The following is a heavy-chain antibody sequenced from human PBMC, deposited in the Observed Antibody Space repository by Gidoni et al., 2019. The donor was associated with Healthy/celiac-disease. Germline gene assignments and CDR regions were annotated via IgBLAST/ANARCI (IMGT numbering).Heavy chain of an antibody. D-gene: IGHD1-26*01. CDR2: IWYDGSNK. J-gene: IGHJ4*02. V-gene: IGHV3-33*01. Sequence: QVQLVESGGGVVQPGRSLRLSCAASGFTFSSYGMHWVRQAPGKGLGWVAVIWYDGSNKYYADSVKGRFTISRDNSKNTLYLQMNSLRAEDTAVYYCTMGWWELQRWGQGTLVTVSS. CDR1: GFTFSSYG. CDR3: TMGWWELQR.